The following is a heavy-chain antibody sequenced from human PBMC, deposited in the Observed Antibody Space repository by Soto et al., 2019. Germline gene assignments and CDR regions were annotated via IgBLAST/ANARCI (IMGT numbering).Heavy chain of an antibody. D-gene: IGHD2-2*01. V-gene: IGHV5-51*01. J-gene: IGHJ3*02. CDR3: ARDRLGVVPAGPDAFDI. CDR1: GYSFTSYW. Sequence: GESLKISCKGSGYSFTSYWIGWVRQMPGKGLEWMGIIYPGDSDTRYSPSFQGQVTISADTSTSTAYMELRSLRSDDTAVYYCARDRLGVVPAGPDAFDIWGQGTMVTVSS. CDR2: IYPGDSDT.